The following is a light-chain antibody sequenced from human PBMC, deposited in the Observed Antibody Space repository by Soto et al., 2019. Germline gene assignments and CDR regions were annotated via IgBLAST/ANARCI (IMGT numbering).Light chain of an antibody. V-gene: IGLV8-61*01. J-gene: IGLJ2*01. CDR1: SGSVSANYY. CDR2: STN. Sequence: QTVVTQEPSFSVSPGGTVTLTCGLTSGSVSANYYPSWYQQTPGQAPRTLIYSTNTRSSGVPDRFSGSIIGNKAALTITGAQADDEADYYCVLNVAGGIVVFGGGTKLTVL. CDR3: VLNVAGGIVV.